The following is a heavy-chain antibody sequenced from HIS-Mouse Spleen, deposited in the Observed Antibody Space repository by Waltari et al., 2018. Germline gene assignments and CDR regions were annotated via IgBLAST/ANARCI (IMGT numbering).Heavy chain of an antibody. CDR2: IKQDGSEK. Sequence: EVQLVESGGGLVQPGGSLRLCCAASGFTFSSDWMSWVRQAPGRGLEWVANIKQDGSEKYYVDSVKGRFTISRDNAKNSLYLQMNSLRAEDTAVYYCARSSDYWGQGTLVTVSS. J-gene: IGHJ4*02. D-gene: IGHD6-6*01. CDR3: ARSSDY. V-gene: IGHV3-7*01. CDR1: GFTFSSDW.